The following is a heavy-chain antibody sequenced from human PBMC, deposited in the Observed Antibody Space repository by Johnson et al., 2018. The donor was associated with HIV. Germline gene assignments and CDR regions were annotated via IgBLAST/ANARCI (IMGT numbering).Heavy chain of an antibody. J-gene: IGHJ3*02. Sequence: VQLVESGGGLVQTGGSLRLSCAASGFSLSNYWMSWVRQAPGKGLEWVANIKQDGSEKYCVDSVKGRFTISRDNAKNSLYLQMNSLRAEDTAVYYCVRGGAVAPSSGFDIWGQGTKVTVSS. D-gene: IGHD6-19*01. CDR1: GFSLSNYW. CDR3: VRGGAVAPSSGFDI. V-gene: IGHV3-7*03. CDR2: IKQDGSEK.